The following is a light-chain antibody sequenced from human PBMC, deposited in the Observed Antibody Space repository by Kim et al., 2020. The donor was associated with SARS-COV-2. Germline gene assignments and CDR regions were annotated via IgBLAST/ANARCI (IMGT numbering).Light chain of an antibody. Sequence: SSELTQDPAVSVALGQTVRITCQGDSLRSYYATWYQQKPGQAPILVIYGKNNRPSGIPDRFSGSSSGNTASLTITGTQSGDEADYYCNSRYSHYNFVFGG. J-gene: IGLJ2*01. CDR1: SLRSYY. V-gene: IGLV3-19*01. CDR3: NSRYSHYNFV. CDR2: GKN.